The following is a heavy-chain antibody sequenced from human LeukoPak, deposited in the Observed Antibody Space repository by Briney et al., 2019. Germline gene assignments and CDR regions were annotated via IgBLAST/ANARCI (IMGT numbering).Heavy chain of an antibody. CDR2: VYSGGNT. V-gene: IGHV3-66*02. J-gene: IGHJ3*02. Sequence: GGSLRLSCAASGFTVMNNYMNWVRQAPGKGLEWVSVVYSGGNTYYADSVKGRFTISRDISKNTLYLQMNSLRGEDTAVYYCVRESSGDAFDIWGQGTMVTVSS. CDR1: GFTVMNNY. CDR3: VRESSGDAFDI.